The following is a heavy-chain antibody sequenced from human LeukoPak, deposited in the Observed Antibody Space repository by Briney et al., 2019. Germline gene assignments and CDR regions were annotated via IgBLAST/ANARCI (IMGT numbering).Heavy chain of an antibody. CDR3: ARDPFLYYDILTGYYRTLFDY. CDR1: GYTFTGYY. Sequence: ASVKVSCKASGYTFTGYYMHWVRQAPGQGLEWMGWINPNSGGTNYAQKFQGRVTMTRDTSISTAYMELSRLRSDDTAVYYCARDPFLYYDILTGYYRTLFDYWGQGTLVTVSS. CDR2: INPNSGGT. J-gene: IGHJ4*02. D-gene: IGHD3-9*01. V-gene: IGHV1-2*02.